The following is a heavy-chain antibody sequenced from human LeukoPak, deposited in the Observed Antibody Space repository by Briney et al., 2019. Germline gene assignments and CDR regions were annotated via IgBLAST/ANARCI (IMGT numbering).Heavy chain of an antibody. CDR2: INPNSGGT. D-gene: IGHD3-22*01. CDR1: RYTFTSYY. J-gene: IGHJ4*02. CDR3: ARELGSGYYRYFDY. V-gene: IGHV1-2*02. Sequence: ASVKVSCKASRYTFTSYYMHWVRQAPGQGLEWMGWINPNSGGTNFAQKFQGRVSMTRDTSISTAYMELSRLRSDDTAVYYCARELGSGYYRYFDYWGQGTLVTVSS.